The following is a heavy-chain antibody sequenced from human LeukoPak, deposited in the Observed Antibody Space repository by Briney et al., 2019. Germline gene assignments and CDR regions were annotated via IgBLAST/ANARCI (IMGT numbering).Heavy chain of an antibody. CDR3: AKWRNSWYYFDD. D-gene: IGHD6-13*01. Sequence: PGGSLRLSCAASGFTFSSYAMHWVRQAPGKGLEWVAVISYDGSNKYYADSVKGRFTISRDNSKNTLYLQMNSLKAEDTAVYYCAKWRNSWYYFDDWGQGTLVTVSS. J-gene: IGHJ4*02. CDR1: GFTFSSYA. CDR2: ISYDGSNK. V-gene: IGHV3-30-3*02.